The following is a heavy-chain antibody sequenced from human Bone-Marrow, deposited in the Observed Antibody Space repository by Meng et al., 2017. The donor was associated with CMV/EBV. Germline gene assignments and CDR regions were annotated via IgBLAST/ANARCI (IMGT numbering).Heavy chain of an antibody. Sequence: GGSLRLSCAASGFSFSSYAMSWVRQAPGKGLEWVSVIYSGGSSTYYADSVKGRFTIYRDNSKNTLYLQMNSLRAEDTAVYYCAKDRNGGNSSPFDYWGQGTLVTVSS. V-gene: IGHV3-23*03. J-gene: IGHJ4*02. CDR2: IYSGGSST. D-gene: IGHD4-23*01. CDR1: GFSFSSYA. CDR3: AKDRNGGNSSPFDY.